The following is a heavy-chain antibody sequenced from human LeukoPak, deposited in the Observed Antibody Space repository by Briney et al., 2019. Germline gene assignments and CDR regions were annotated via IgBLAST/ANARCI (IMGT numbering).Heavy chain of an antibody. CDR3: ARAPNIAVAGDDY. V-gene: IGHV1-18*01. J-gene: IGHJ4*02. CDR2: ISAYNGNT. Sequence: GGSLRLSCAASAFTFTSYGISWVRQAPGQGLEWMGWISAYNGNTNYAQKLQGRVTMTTDTSTSTAYMELRSLRSDDTAVYYCARAPNIAVAGDDYWGQGTLVTVSS. CDR1: AFTFTSYG. D-gene: IGHD6-19*01.